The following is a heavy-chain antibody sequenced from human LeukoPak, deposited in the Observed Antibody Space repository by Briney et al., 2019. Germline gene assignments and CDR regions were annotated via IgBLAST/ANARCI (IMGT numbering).Heavy chain of an antibody. CDR1: GYTFTGHF. CDR3: AREYSASEH. Sequence: ASVKVSRRASGYTFTGHFLHWVRQAPGQGLEWMAWIDPNNGDTHYAQNFQGRITVTRDTSISTVYMELSRLTSDDTAVYYCAREYSASEHWGQGTLVTVSS. J-gene: IGHJ1*01. V-gene: IGHV1-2*02. D-gene: IGHD4-11*01. CDR2: IDPNNGDT.